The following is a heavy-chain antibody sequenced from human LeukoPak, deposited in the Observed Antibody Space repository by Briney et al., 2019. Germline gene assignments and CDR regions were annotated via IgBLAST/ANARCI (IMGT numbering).Heavy chain of an antibody. V-gene: IGHV3-53*01. J-gene: IGHJ6*03. D-gene: IGHD6-19*01. CDR3: ARDGSLARLVDYYYYYMDV. CDR1: GFTVSNNY. CDR2: IYSGGNT. Sequence: GGSLRLSCAASGFTVSNNYMSWVRQAPGKGLEWVSVIYSGGNTYYADSVKGRFTISRDNSKNTLYLQMNSLRAEDTAVYYCARDGSLARLVDYYYYYMDVWGKGTTVTVSS.